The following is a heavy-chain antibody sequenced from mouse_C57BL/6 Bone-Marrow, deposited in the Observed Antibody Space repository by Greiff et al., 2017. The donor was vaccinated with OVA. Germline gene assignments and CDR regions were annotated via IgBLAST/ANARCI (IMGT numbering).Heavy chain of an antibody. CDR3: ASHYGSSYPPDY. V-gene: IGHV5-17*01. CDR2: ISSGSSTI. CDR1: GFTFSDYG. J-gene: IGHJ2*01. D-gene: IGHD1-1*01. Sequence: EVQRVESGGGLVKPGGSLKLSCAASGFTFSDYGMHWVRQAPEKGLEWVAYISSGSSTIYYADTVQGRFPISRDNAKNTLFLQMTSLRSEDTAMYYCASHYGSSYPPDYWGQGTTLTVSS.